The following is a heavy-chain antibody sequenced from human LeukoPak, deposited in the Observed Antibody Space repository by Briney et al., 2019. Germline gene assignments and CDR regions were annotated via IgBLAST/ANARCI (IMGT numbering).Heavy chain of an antibody. D-gene: IGHD6-13*01. CDR1: GFTFNNYA. CDR2: ISGSGGST. CDR3: AKDRAAPATPYNWFDP. Sequence: GGSLRLSCAASGFTFNNYAMSWVRQAPAKGLEWVSTISGSGGSTYYADSVKGRFTISRDNSRTTLYRQMNSLRAEDAAVYYCAKDRAAPATPYNWFDPWGQGTLVTVSS. J-gene: IGHJ5*02. V-gene: IGHV3-23*01.